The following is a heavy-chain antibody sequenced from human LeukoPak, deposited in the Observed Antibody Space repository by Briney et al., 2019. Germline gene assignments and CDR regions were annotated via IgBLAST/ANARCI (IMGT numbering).Heavy chain of an antibody. D-gene: IGHD5-12*01. CDR3: ARSGYDRNYYYYGMDV. CDR2: IIPIFGTA. CDR1: GGTFSSYA. J-gene: IGHJ6*02. V-gene: IGHV1-69*01. Sequence: GSSVKVSCKASGGTFSSYAISWVRQAPGQGLEWMGGIIPIFGTANYAQKFQGRVTITADESTSTAYMELSSLRSEDTAVYYCARSGYDRNYYYYGMDVWGQGTTVTVSS.